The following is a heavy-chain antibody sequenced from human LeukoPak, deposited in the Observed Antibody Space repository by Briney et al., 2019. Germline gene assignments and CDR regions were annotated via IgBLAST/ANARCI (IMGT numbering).Heavy chain of an antibody. CDR1: GFTISSNW. CDR3: ARAARITMVRGVINAHFDY. Sequence: PGGSLRLSCAASGFTISSNWMHWVRLAPGEGLVWVSRINSDGSSTSYADSVKGRFTISRDNAKNTLYLQMNSLRAEDTAVYYCARAARITMVRGVINAHFDYWGQGTLVTVSS. CDR2: INSDGSST. V-gene: IGHV3-74*01. J-gene: IGHJ4*02. D-gene: IGHD3-10*01.